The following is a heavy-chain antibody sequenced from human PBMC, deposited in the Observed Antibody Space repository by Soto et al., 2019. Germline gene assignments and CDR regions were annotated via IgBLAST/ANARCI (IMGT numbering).Heavy chain of an antibody. Sequence: QVQLQESGPGLVKPSQTLSLTCTVSGYSISSGGYYWSWIRQHPGKGLEWIGYIYYSGSTYYNPSLKSRVTISVDTSKNQFSLNLSSVTAADTAVYYCARGGAASGSLTYYFDYWGQGTLVTVSS. V-gene: IGHV4-31*03. CDR1: GYSISSGGYY. D-gene: IGHD3-10*01. CDR2: IYYSGST. CDR3: ARGGAASGSLTYYFDY. J-gene: IGHJ4*02.